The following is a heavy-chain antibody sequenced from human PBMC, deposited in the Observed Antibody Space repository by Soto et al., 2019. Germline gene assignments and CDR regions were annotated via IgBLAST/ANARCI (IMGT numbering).Heavy chain of an antibody. J-gene: IGHJ5*02. D-gene: IGHD3-22*01. Sequence: SETLSLTFPVSGGSISSYYWSWIRQPPGKGLEWIGYYSGSTNYNPSLKSRVTISVDTSKNQFSLKLSSVTAADTAVYYCARDLASGYYYDSSGYWNWFDPWGQGTLVPVSS. V-gene: IGHV4-59*01. CDR3: ARDLASGYYYDSSGYWNWFDP. CDR1: GGSISSYY. CDR2: YSGST.